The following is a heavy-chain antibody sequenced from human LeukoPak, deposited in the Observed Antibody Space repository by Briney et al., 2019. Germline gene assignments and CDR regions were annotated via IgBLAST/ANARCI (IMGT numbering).Heavy chain of an antibody. D-gene: IGHD3-10*01. V-gene: IGHV1-8*01. J-gene: IGHJ6*02. CDR1: GYTFTNYD. CDR2: MNPNSGNT. CDR3: ARGDSGYFFYYGLDV. Sequence: GASVKVSCKASGYTFTNYDINWVRQATGQGLEWMGWMNPNSGNTGYAQKFQDRVTMTRNTSISTAYMELTRLTSEDTAVYHCARGDSGYFFYYGLDVWGQGTTVTVSS.